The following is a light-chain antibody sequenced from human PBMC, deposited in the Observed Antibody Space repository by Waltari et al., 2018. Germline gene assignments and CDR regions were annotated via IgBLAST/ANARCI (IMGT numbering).Light chain of an antibody. CDR3: HQRSDWPYT. Sequence: EVVMTQSPATLSLSPAERATLSCRASQSVSSYLGWYQQKPGQAPRLLIYHVSNRATGIPARFSGSGSGTDFTLTISSLEPEDFAVYYCHQRSDWPYTFGQGTKLEIK. CDR1: QSVSSY. CDR2: HVS. V-gene: IGKV3-11*01. J-gene: IGKJ2*01.